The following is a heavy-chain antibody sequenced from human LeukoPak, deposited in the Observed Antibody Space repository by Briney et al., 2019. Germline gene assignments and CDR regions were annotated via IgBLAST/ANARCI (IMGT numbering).Heavy chain of an antibody. Sequence: GESLKISCKGSGYSFTSYWIGWVRQMPGRGLEWMGLIYPGDSDTRYSSSFQGQVTISADKSISTAYLQWSSLKASDTAMYYCARGYCSGGSCSPIDYWGQGTLVTVSS. CDR3: ARGYCSGGSCSPIDY. V-gene: IGHV5-51*01. D-gene: IGHD2-15*01. CDR1: GYSFTSYW. J-gene: IGHJ4*02. CDR2: IYPGDSDT.